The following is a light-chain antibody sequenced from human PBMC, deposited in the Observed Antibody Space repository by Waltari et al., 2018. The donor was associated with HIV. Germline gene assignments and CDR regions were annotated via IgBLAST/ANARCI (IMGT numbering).Light chain of an antibody. V-gene: IGKV1-39*01. J-gene: IGKJ4*01. CDR3: QQSHNIPLT. Sequence: DIQMTKSPSSLSASVGDKVTITCRSSNYINMYLSWYQQRPGEAPNLLIYSASTLRSGVPSRFSGSGSGTDFTLSIASLQPEDSAMYFCQQSHNIPLTFGGGTKVEV. CDR2: SAS. CDR1: NYINMY.